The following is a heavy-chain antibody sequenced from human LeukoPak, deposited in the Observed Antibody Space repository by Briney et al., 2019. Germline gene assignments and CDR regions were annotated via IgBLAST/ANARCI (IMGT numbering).Heavy chain of an antibody. CDR2: IYTSGST. CDR3: ARDGVNWLDP. D-gene: IGHD3-16*01. J-gene: IGHJ5*02. CDR1: GGSISSSSYY. Sequence: SEALSLTCTVSGGSISSSSYYWSWIRQPAGKGLEWIGRIYTSGSTNYNPSLKSRVTMSVDTSKNQFSLKLSSVTAADTAVYYCARDGVNWLDPWGQGTLVTVSS. V-gene: IGHV4-61*02.